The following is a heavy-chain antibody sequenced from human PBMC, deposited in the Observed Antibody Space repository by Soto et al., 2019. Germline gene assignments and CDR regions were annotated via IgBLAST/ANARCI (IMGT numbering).Heavy chain of an antibody. CDR3: ARGANSPLWEPPAMFRYDY. J-gene: IGHJ4*02. CDR1: GFSFGTYG. V-gene: IGHV3-33*01. D-gene: IGHD2-2*01. Sequence: QVQLVESGGGVVQPGRSLRLCCTASGFSFGTYGMHWVRQAPGKGLEWVAVIWYDGSNEYYADSVKGRFTMSRDNSKNTLYLQMNSLRAEDTALYYCARGANSPLWEPPAMFRYDYRGQGSLVIVSS. CDR2: IWYDGSNE.